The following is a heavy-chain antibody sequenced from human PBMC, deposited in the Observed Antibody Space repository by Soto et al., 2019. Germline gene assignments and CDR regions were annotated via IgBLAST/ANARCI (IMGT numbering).Heavy chain of an antibody. Sequence: LRLSCAASGFTFKTFVMNWVRQAPGKGLEWVSYISGTTDTINFADSVRGRFTISRDNAKNSMFLQMDSLRDADTAVYYCVRQRGVMTDFAYFDSWGQGTLVTVSS. J-gene: IGHJ4*02. CDR2: ISGTTDTI. V-gene: IGHV3-48*02. CDR1: GFTFKTFV. D-gene: IGHD2-21*02. CDR3: VRQRGVMTDFAYFDS.